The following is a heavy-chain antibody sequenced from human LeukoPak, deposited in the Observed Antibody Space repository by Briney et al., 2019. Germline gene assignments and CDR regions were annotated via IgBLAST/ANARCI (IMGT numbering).Heavy chain of an antibody. D-gene: IGHD3-10*01. V-gene: IGHV1-18*01. J-gene: IGHJ6*03. Sequence: ASVKVSCQASGYTFTSYGISWVRQAPGQGLEWMGWISAYNGNTNYAQKLQGRVTMTTDTSTSTAYMELRSLRSDDTAVYYCARTITMVRGPDYYYFMDVWGKGTTVTISS. CDR1: GYTFTSYG. CDR3: ARTITMVRGPDYYYFMDV. CDR2: ISAYNGNT.